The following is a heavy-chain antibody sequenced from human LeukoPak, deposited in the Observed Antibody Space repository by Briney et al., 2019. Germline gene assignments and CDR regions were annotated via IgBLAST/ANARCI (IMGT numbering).Heavy chain of an antibody. Sequence: TGGSLRLSCTGSGFTFSTFALHWVRQAPGKGLEWVAFISYNVSHKDYPDSVRGRFTISRDNFKSTVYLQMNSLRPEDAAVYYCATDLFTYDGVIVIPLYYWGQGTLITVSS. CDR3: ATDLFTYDGVIVIPLYY. CDR2: ISYNVSHK. D-gene: IGHD3-16*02. V-gene: IGHV3-30-3*01. J-gene: IGHJ4*02. CDR1: GFTFSTFA.